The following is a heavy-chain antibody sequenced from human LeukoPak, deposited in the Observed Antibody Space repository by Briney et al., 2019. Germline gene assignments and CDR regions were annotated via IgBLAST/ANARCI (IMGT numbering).Heavy chain of an antibody. J-gene: IGHJ4*02. CDR2: INPSCGST. CDR1: GYTVTSYD. Sequence: ASVKVSFKASGYTVTSYDMHWVRQPPGQGLELMGIINPSCGSTSYAQKFQERVTMTRDTSTSTVYMELSSLRSEDTAVYYCARDGTGAGSGYYGDYWGQGTLVTVSS. CDR3: ARDGTGAGSGYYGDY. V-gene: IGHV1-46*01. D-gene: IGHD3-22*01.